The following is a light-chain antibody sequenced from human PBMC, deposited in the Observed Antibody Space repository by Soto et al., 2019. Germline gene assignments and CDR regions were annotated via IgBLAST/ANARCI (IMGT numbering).Light chain of an antibody. CDR2: EGT. J-gene: IGLJ3*02. Sequence: QSALTQPASVSGSPGQSITISCIGTSTDVGSYNLFSWYQQHPGKAPKLIIYEGTKRPAGVSNRFSGSKSGNTASLTVSWLQAEDEADYFCCSYAYTFSVFGGGTKVTVL. V-gene: IGLV2-23*01. CDR3: CSYAYTFSV. CDR1: STDVGSYNL.